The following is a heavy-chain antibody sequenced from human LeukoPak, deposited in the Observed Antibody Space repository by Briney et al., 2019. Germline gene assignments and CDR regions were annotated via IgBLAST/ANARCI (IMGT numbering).Heavy chain of an antibody. CDR3: ARLTRRSGNYFEN. V-gene: IGHV4-61*01. J-gene: IGHJ4*02. CDR2: IFYSGST. D-gene: IGHD1-1*01. CDR1: GGSVSSGSYY. Sequence: SETLSLTCTVSGGSVSSGSYYWSWIRQPPGKGLEWIGNIFYSGSTNHNPSLKSRVTISIDPSKNQFSLKLSSVTAADTAVYYCARLTRRSGNYFENWGQGVLVTVSS.